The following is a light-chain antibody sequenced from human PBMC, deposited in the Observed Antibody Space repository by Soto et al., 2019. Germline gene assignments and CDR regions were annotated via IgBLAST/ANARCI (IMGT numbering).Light chain of an antibody. CDR3: CSFAGTNTFV. Sequence: QSALTQPRSVSGSPGQSVTISYTGTSSDVGGYNYVSWFQQHPGKAPKLMIYDVSERPSGVPDRFSGSKSANTASLTISGLQGEDEADYYCCSFAGTNTFVFGGGTKLTVL. V-gene: IGLV2-11*01. CDR1: SSDVGGYNY. CDR2: DVS. J-gene: IGLJ3*02.